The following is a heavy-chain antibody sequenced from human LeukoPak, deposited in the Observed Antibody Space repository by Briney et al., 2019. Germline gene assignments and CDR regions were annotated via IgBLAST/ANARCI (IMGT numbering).Heavy chain of an antibody. V-gene: IGHV1-69*13. CDR2: IIPIFGTA. CDR3: ARLLFGELLSTDWFDP. Sequence: SVKVSFKASGGTFRSYAISWVRQAPGQGLEWMGGIIPIFGTANYAQKFQGRVTITADESTSTAYMELSSLRSEDTAVYYCARLLFGELLSTDWFDPWGQGTLVTVSS. D-gene: IGHD3-10*01. CDR1: GGTFRSYA. J-gene: IGHJ5*02.